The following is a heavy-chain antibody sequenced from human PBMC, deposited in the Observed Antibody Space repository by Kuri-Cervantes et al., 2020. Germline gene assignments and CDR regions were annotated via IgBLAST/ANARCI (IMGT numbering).Heavy chain of an antibody. CDR2: FDPEDGET. D-gene: IGHD5-12*01. J-gene: IGHJ5*02. CDR3: ARGGKIVATMGWFDP. V-gene: IGHV1-24*01. CDR1: GYTFTSYY. Sequence: ASVKVSCKASGYTFTSYYMHWVRQAPGQGLEWMGGFDPEDGETIYAQKFQGRVTMTEDTSTDTAYMELSSLRSDDTAVYYCARGGKIVATMGWFDPWGQGTLVTVSS.